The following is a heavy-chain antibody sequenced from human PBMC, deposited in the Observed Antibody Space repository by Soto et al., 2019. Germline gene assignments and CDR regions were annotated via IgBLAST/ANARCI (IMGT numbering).Heavy chain of an antibody. CDR2: IIPIFGTA. V-gene: IGHV1-69*13. CDR1: GGTFSSYS. Sequence: SVKVSCKASGGTFSSYSISWVLQAPGQGLEWMGGIIPIFGTANYAQKFQGRVTITADESTSTAYMELSSLRSEDTAVYYCARGPQDLYYYYYGMDVWGQGTTVTVSS. CDR3: ARGPQDLYYYYYGMDV. J-gene: IGHJ6*02.